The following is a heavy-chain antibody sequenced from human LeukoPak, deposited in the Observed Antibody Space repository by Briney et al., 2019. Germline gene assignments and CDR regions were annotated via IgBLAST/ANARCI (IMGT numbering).Heavy chain of an antibody. J-gene: IGHJ4*02. CDR1: GFTFSSYW. Sequence: GGSLRLSCAASGFTFSSYWMNWVRQAPGKGLEWVSSISSSSSYIYYADSVKGRFTISRDNVKNSLYLQMNSLRAEDTAVYYCARDLIRTTPDYWGQGTQVTVSS. D-gene: IGHD1-7*01. CDR3: ARDLIRTTPDY. V-gene: IGHV3-21*01. CDR2: ISSSSSYI.